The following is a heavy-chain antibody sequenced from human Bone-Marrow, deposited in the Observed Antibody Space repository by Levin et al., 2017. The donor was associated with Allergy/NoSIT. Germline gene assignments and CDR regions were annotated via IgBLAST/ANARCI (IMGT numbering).Heavy chain of an antibody. J-gene: IGHJ3*02. Sequence: SGPTLVKSTETLTLTCTVSGFSLSNAKMGVSWIRQPPGKALEWLAHIFSNDEKSYNTSLKTRLTVSKDTSKSQVVLTMTNMDPVDTATYYCARIQDYDHVWGNYRPGAFDSWGQGTMVTVSS. CDR3: ARIQDYDHVWGNYRPGAFDS. V-gene: IGHV2-26*02. D-gene: IGHD3-16*02. CDR2: IFSNDEK. CDR1: GFSLSNAKMG.